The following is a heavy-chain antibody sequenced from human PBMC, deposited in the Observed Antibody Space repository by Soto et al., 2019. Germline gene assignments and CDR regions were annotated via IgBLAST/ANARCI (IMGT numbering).Heavy chain of an antibody. Sequence: QVHLVQSGAEVKKPGASVKVSCKASGYTFTSYGISWVRQAPGQGLEWMGWISADNGNTNYAQKLRSRVTMTPDTSTSTDYMERRSLRFDDTAVYYCARVPTAVSADYWGQGTLVIVSS. CDR3: ARVPTAVSADY. CDR2: ISADNGNT. D-gene: IGHD4-17*01. V-gene: IGHV1-18*01. J-gene: IGHJ4*02. CDR1: GYTFTSYG.